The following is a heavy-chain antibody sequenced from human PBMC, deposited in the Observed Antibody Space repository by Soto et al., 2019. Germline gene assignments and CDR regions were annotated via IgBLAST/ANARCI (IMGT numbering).Heavy chain of an antibody. V-gene: IGHV1-69*01. CDR3: ARDQAMGEISPRDYYGMDV. CDR2: IIPIFGTA. CDR1: GGTFSSYA. Sequence: QVQLVQSGAEVKKPGSSVQVSCKASGGTFSSYAISWVRQAPGQGLEWMGGIIPIFGTANYAQKFQGRVTITADESTSTAYMELSSLRSEDTAVYYCARDQAMGEISPRDYYGMDVWGQGTTVTVSS. J-gene: IGHJ6*02. D-gene: IGHD5-18*01.